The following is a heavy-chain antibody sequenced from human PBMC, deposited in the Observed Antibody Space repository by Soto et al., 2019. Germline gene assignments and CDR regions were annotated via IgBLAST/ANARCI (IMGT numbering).Heavy chain of an antibody. CDR3: ARAYCTNGVCYYLWRVEAFDY. D-gene: IGHD2-8*01. CDR1: GFTFSSYS. CDR2: ISSSSSYI. J-gene: IGHJ4*02. Sequence: GGSLRLSCAASGFTFSSYSMNWVRQAPGKGLEWVSSISSSSSYIYYADSVKGRFTISRDNAKNSLYLPMNSLRAEYTAVYYCARAYCTNGVCYYLWRVEAFDYWGQGTLVTVSS. V-gene: IGHV3-21*01.